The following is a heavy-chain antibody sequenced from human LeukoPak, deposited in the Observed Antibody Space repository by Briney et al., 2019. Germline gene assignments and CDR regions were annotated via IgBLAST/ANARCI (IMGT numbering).Heavy chain of an antibody. CDR3: AKDQRRVVVPAAVDY. J-gene: IGHJ4*02. CDR1: GFTFSSYG. V-gene: IGHV3-30*18. CDR2: ISYDGSNK. D-gene: IGHD2-2*01. Sequence: GRSLRLSCAASGFTFSSYGMHWVRQAPGKGLEWVAVISYDGSNKYYADSVKGRFTISRDNSKNTLYLQMNSLRAEDTAVYYCAKDQRRVVVPAAVDYWGQGTLVTVSS.